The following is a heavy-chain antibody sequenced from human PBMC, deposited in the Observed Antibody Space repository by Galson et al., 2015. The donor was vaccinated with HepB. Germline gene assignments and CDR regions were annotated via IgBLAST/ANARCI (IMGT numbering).Heavy chain of an antibody. V-gene: IGHV6-1*01. CDR2: TYYRSKWYN. J-gene: IGHJ4*02. CDR1: GDSVSSNSAA. D-gene: IGHD1-26*01. CDR3: ARDPQNYSGSSHFDY. Sequence: CAISGDSVSSNSAAWNWIRQSPSRGLELLGRTYYRSKWYNDYAVSGKSRITINPDTSKNQFSLQLNSLIPEDTAVYYCARDPQNYSGSSHFDYWAQGTLVTVSS.